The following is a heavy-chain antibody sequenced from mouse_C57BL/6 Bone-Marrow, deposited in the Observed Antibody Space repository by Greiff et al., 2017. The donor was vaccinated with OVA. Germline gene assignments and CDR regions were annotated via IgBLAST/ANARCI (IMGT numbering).Heavy chain of an antibody. CDR1: GFTFSSYA. J-gene: IGHJ2*01. D-gene: IGHD3-3*01. CDR3: TRDRARPFDY. V-gene: IGHV5-9-1*02. Sequence: EVQVVESGEGLVKPGGSLKLSCAASGFTFSSYAMSWVRQSPEKRLEWVAYISSGGDYTYYADTVKGRFTISRDNARNTLYLQMSSLKSEDTAKYYCTRDRARPFDYWGQGTTLTVSS. CDR2: ISSGGDYT.